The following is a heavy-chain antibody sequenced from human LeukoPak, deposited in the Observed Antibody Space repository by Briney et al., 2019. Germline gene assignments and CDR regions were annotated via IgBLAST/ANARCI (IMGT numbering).Heavy chain of an antibody. J-gene: IGHJ6*03. V-gene: IGHV3-23*01. CDR3: AKVPAASILYYYYYMDV. CDR1: GVTVSNNY. CDR2: ISGSGGST. D-gene: IGHD2-2*01. Sequence: PGGSLRLSCAASGVTVSNNYMSWVRQAPGKGLEWVSAISGSGGSTYYADSVKGRFTISRDNSKNTLYLQMNSLRAEDTAVYYCAKVPAASILYYYYYMDVWGKGTTVTVSS.